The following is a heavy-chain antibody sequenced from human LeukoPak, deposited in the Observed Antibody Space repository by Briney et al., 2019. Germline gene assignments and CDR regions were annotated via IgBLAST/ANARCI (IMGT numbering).Heavy chain of an antibody. V-gene: IGHV3-33*01. CDR2: IWYDGSNK. Sequence: GGSLRLSCAASGFTFSSYGMHWVRQAPGKGLEWVAVIWYDGSNKYYADSVKGRFTISRDNSKNTLYLQMNSLRAEDTAVYYCARDLVYDILTGYYPNPLGYWVQGTLVTVSS. CDR1: GFTFSSYG. D-gene: IGHD3-9*01. CDR3: ARDLVYDILTGYYPNPLGY. J-gene: IGHJ4*02.